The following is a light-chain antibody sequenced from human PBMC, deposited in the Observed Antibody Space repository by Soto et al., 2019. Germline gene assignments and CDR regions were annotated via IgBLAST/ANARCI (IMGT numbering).Light chain of an antibody. Sequence: DIQMTQSPSTLSASVGDRVTITCWASQSVSNWLAWYQQKPGKAPKLLIYKASSLESGVPSRFSGSGSGTEFPLTISSLQPDDFATYYCQQYNSYWTFGQGTKVEIK. J-gene: IGKJ1*01. CDR2: KAS. V-gene: IGKV1-5*03. CDR3: QQYNSYWT. CDR1: QSVSNW.